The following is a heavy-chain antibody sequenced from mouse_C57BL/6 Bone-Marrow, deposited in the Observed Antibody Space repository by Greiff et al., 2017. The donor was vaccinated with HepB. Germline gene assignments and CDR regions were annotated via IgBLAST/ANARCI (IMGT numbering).Heavy chain of an antibody. CDR1: GYAFSSYW. CDR2: IYPGDGDT. D-gene: IGHD2-3*01. Sequence: VKLQESGAELVKPGASVKISCKASGYAFSSYWMNWVKQRPGKGLEWIGQIYPGDGDTNYNGKFKGKATLTADKSSSTAYMQLSSLTSEDSAVYFCARYPRWLLQAMDYWGQGTSVTVSS. CDR3: ARYPRWLLQAMDY. V-gene: IGHV1-80*01. J-gene: IGHJ4*01.